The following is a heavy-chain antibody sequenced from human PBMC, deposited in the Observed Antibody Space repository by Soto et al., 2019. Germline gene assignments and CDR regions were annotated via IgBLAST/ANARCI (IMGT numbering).Heavy chain of an antibody. CDR2: ISAYNGNT. CDR3: ARESHYYDSSGYYYPYFDY. V-gene: IGHV1-18*04. D-gene: IGHD3-22*01. Sequence: ASVKVSCQASGYTFTSYGISWVRQAPGQGLEWMGWISAYNGNTNYAQKLQGRVTMTTDTSTSTAYMELRSLRSDDTAVYYCARESHYYDSSGYYYPYFDYWGQGTLVTVSS. J-gene: IGHJ4*02. CDR1: GYTFTSYG.